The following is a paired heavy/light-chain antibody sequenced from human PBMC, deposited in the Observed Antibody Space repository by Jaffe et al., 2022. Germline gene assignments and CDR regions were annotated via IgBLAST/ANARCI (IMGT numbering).Light chain of an antibody. V-gene: IGKV1-5*03. CDR2: KAS. Sequence: DIQMTQSPSTLSASVGDRVTITCRASQSISSWLAWYQQKPGKAPKLLIYKASSLESGVPSRFSGSGSGTEFTLTISSLQPDDFATYYCQQYNSYSQTFGQGTKVEIK. CDR1: QSISSW. CDR3: QQYNSYSQT. J-gene: IGKJ1*01.
Heavy chain of an antibody. CDR1: GYTFTSYG. CDR3: ARGRAIFGVVKYYFDY. V-gene: IGHV1-18*01. Sequence: QVQLVQSGAEVKKPGASVKVSCKASGYTFTSYGISWVRQAPGQGLEWMGWISAYNGNTNYAQKLQGRVTMTTDTSTSTAYMELRSLRSDDTAVYYCARGRAIFGVVKYYFDYWGQGTLVTVSS. J-gene: IGHJ4*02. D-gene: IGHD3-3*01. CDR2: ISAYNGNT.